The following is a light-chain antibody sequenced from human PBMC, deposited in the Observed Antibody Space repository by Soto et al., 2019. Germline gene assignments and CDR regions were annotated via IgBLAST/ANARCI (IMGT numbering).Light chain of an antibody. CDR3: QQYNSYSWT. CDR1: QSVSSRS. CDR2: GAS. V-gene: IGKV3-20*01. Sequence: EIVLTQSPGTLSLSPGERATLSCRAGQSVSSRSLAWYQQKPGQAPRLLISGASSRAADIPDRFSGSGSGTDFTLTISSLQPDDFATYYCQQYNSYSWTFGQGTKVDIK. J-gene: IGKJ1*01.